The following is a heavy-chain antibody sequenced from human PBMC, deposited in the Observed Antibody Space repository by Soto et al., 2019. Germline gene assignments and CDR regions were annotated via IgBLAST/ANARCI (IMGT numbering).Heavy chain of an antibody. V-gene: IGHV3-48*03. CDR3: TRENSVQAWLHHFDH. D-gene: IGHD5-18*01. Sequence: EVQLVESGGALVQPGGSLRLSCEASGFSFSSFSMNWVRQAPGRGLEWVAYISDDGDSIYYADSLKGRFTISRDNAKNALSLQMNNLRAEDTAVYYCTRENSVQAWLHHFDHWGRGTRVTVSS. CDR2: ISDDGDSI. CDR1: GFSFSSFS. J-gene: IGHJ4*02.